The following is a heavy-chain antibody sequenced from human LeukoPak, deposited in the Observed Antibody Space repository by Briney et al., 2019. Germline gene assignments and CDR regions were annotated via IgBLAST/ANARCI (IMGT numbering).Heavy chain of an antibody. Sequence: GGSLTLSCAASGFTFSSYALSWVRQAPGKGLEWVSAISGSGGSTSYADSVKGRFTISRDNSKNTLYLQMNSLRAEDTAVYYCAKFDSSGYPRAPFGYWGQGTLVTVSS. D-gene: IGHD3-22*01. CDR1: GFTFSSYA. V-gene: IGHV3-23*01. CDR3: AKFDSSGYPRAPFGY. CDR2: ISGSGGST. J-gene: IGHJ4*02.